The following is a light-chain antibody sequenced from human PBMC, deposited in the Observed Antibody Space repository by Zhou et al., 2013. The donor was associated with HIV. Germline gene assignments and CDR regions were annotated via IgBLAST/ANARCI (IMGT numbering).Light chain of an antibody. CDR2: DAS. Sequence: DIQMTQSPSSLSASVGDRVTITCRTRVSIRTSLNWYQQKLGKTPNLLIHDASNLQSGISSRFNGSGSGTEFTLTINSLRPEDFATYYCQQGYSVPLTFGGGTKVEIK. J-gene: IGKJ4*01. CDR3: QQGYSVPLT. V-gene: IGKV1-39*01. CDR1: VSIRTS.